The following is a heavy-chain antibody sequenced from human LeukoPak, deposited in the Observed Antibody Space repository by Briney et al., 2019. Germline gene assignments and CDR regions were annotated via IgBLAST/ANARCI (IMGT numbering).Heavy chain of an antibody. D-gene: IGHD3-10*01. V-gene: IGHV5-10-1*01. CDR1: GYSFTSYW. CDR2: IDPSDSYS. Sequence: GESLKISCKGSGYSFTSYWLSWVRQIPGKGLEWRGRIDPSDSYSNYSLSFQGHVTISADKATNTAYLRWSSLKASDSAMYYCAREPMVRGVNIDYWGQGTLVTVSS. CDR3: AREPMVRGVNIDY. J-gene: IGHJ4*02.